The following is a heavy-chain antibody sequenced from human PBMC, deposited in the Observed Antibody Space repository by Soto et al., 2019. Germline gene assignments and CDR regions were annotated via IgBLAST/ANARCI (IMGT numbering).Heavy chain of an antibody. CDR1: GFTFSSYS. CDR3: ARDVLVIAASPSSFDL. D-gene: IGHD6-25*01. V-gene: IGHV3-21*01. CDR2: ISSSSSYI. J-gene: IGHJ2*01. Sequence: EVQLVESGGGLVKPGGSLRLSCAASGFTFSSYSMNWVRQAPGKGLEWVSSISSSSSYIYYADSVKGRFTISRDNAKNSRYLQMNSLRAEDTAVYYCARDVLVIAASPSSFDLWGRGTLVTVSS.